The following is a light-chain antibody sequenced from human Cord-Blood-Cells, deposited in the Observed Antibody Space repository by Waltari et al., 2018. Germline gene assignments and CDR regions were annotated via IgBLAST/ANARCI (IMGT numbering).Light chain of an antibody. J-gene: IGLJ2*01. Sequence: QSVLTQPPSASGTPGQRVTISCSGSSSNLGRNYVYWYQQLPGTAPKPLIYRNNQRPSGVPDRFSGSKSGTSASLAISGLRSEDEADYYCAAWDDSLSGPVVFGGGTKLTVL. V-gene: IGLV1-47*01. CDR1: SSNLGRNY. CDR2: RNN. CDR3: AAWDDSLSGPVV.